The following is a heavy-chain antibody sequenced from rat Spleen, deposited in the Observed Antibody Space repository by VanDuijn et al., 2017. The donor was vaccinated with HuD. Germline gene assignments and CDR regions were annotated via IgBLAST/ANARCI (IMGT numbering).Heavy chain of an antibody. CDR3: ARRTTEAHYFDY. V-gene: IGHV5-25*01. J-gene: IGHJ2*01. CDR2: ISTGGGST. D-gene: IGHD1-11*01. CDR1: GFTFSDYY. Sequence: EVQLVESGGGLVQPGRSMKLSCVASGFTFSDYYMAWVRQAPKKGLEWVAYISTGGGSTYYRDSVRGRFTISRDNAKSTLYLQMDSLRSEDTATYYCARRTTEAHYFDYWGQGVMVTVSS.